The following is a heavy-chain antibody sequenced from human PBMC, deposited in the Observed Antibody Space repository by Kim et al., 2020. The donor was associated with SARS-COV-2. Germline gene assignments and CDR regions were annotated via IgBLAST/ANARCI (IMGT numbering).Heavy chain of an antibody. CDR1: GYTFTTYG. J-gene: IGHJ4*02. CDR3: ARDRDYRFDL. D-gene: IGHD3-16*02. V-gene: IGHV1-18*01. Sequence: ASVKVSCKTSGYTFTTYGLSWVRQAPGQGLEWMGWISTDSGYTKYAQKSQDRVTLTKDTSTSTAYMELRSLISDDTAVYFCARDRDYRFDLWGQGTLVTVSS. CDR2: ISTDSGYT.